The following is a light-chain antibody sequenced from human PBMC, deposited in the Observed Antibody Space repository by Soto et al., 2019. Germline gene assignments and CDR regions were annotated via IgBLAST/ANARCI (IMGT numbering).Light chain of an antibody. V-gene: IGKV3-11*01. Sequence: EIVLTQSPATLSLSPGERATLSCRASQSVRSYLAWYQQKPGQAPRHLIYDASNRATGIPARFSGSGSGTDFTLTISSLEPEDFAVYYCQQRSNWPPWTFGQGTKVEIK. J-gene: IGKJ1*01. CDR3: QQRSNWPPWT. CDR1: QSVRSY. CDR2: DAS.